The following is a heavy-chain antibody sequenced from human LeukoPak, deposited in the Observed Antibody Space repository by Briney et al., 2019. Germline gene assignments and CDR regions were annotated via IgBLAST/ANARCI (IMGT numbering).Heavy chain of an antibody. Sequence: PSETLSLTCTVSGGSISSYYWSWIRQPPGKGLEWIGYIYYSGSTNYNPSLKSRVTISVDTSKDQFSLKLSSVTAADTAVYYCARSGASVSARPSYDFDYWGQGTLVTVSS. CDR1: GGSISSYY. V-gene: IGHV4-59*13. D-gene: IGHD6-6*01. CDR2: IYYSGST. CDR3: ARSGASVSARPSYDFDY. J-gene: IGHJ4*02.